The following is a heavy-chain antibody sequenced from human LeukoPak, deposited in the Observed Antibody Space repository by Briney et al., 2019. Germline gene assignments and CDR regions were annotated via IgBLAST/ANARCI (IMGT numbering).Heavy chain of an antibody. V-gene: IGHV1-18*04. CDR1: GYTFTSYG. J-gene: IGHJ4*02. CDR2: ISAYNGNT. D-gene: IGHD6-19*01. CDR3: ARGPSSGWYRVDY. Sequence: ASVKVSCKASGYTFTSYGSSGVRQAPGQGVGWMGWISAYNGNTNYAQKLQGRVTMTTDTSTSTAYMGLRGLRSDDKDVYYCARGPSSGWYRVDYWGQGTLVTVSS.